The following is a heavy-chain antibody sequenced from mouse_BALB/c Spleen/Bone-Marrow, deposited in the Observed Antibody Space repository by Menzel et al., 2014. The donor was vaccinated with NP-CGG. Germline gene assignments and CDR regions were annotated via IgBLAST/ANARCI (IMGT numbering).Heavy chain of an antibody. V-gene: IGHV2-3*01. CDR3: AKTSLLRYFDY. J-gene: IGHJ2*01. Sequence: QVQLQQSGPGLVAPSQSLSITCTVSGFSLTSYGVSWVRQPPGKALEWPGVIWGDGSTNYHSALISRLSISKDNSKSQVFLKLNSLQTDDTATYYCAKTSLLRYFDYWGQGTTLTVSS. D-gene: IGHD1-1*01. CDR1: GFSLTSYG. CDR2: IWGDGST.